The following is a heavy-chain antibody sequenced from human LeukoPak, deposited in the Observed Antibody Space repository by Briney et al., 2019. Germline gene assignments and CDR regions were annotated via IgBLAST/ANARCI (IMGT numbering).Heavy chain of an antibody. CDR2: IYHSEST. CDR3: ARHSPVGIFYFDY. D-gene: IGHD1-26*01. J-gene: IGHJ4*02. V-gene: IGHV4-38-2*02. CDR1: GYSISSGYY. Sequence: SETLSLTCTVSGYSISSGYYWGWIRQPPGKGLEWIGSIYHSESTYYNPSLKSRVTISVDTSKNQFSLKLSSVTAADTAVYYCARHSPVGIFYFDYWGQGTLVTVSS.